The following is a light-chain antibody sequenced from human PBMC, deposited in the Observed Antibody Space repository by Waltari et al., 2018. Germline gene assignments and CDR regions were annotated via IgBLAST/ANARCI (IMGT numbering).Light chain of an antibody. Sequence: EIVLTQSPATLSLSPGERSTLSCRASQSVNWYLSWYQQRPGQAPRLLIYDTSNRATGIPDRFSGSGSETDVTLTISSLEPEDSAVYYCQQRRNWPLTFGGGTKVEIK. CDR1: QSVNWY. J-gene: IGKJ4*01. CDR2: DTS. CDR3: QQRRNWPLT. V-gene: IGKV3-11*01.